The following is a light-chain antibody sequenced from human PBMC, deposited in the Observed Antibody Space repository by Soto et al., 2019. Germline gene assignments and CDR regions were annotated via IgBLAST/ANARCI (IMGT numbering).Light chain of an antibody. V-gene: IGKV3-20*01. CDR3: QHYGSSWT. J-gene: IGKJ1*01. Sequence: EIVLTQSPGTLSLSPGERATLSCRASQSLSTTYLAWFQQKGGQAPRLLIFGASSRAAGIPDRFSGSVSGTDFILTISRLEREDFAVYYCQHYGSSWTFGQGTQVEI. CDR1: QSLSTTY. CDR2: GAS.